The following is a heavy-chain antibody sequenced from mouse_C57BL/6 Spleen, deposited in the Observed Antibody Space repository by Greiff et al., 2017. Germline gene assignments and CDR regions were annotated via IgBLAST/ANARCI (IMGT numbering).Heavy chain of an antibody. CDR2: INPNNGGT. CDR1: GYTFTDYN. D-gene: IGHD2-4*01. J-gene: IGHJ4*01. Sequence: VQLKESGPELVKPGASVKIPCKASGYTFTDYNMDWVKQSHGKSLEWIGDINPNNGGTIYNQTFKGKATLTVDKSSSTAYMELRSLTSEDTAVYYCARSFDYDPVYYAMDYWGQGTSVTVSS. CDR3: ARSFDYDPVYYAMDY. V-gene: IGHV1-18*01.